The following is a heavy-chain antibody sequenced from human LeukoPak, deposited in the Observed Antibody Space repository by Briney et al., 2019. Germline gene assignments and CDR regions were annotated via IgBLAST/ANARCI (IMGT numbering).Heavy chain of an antibody. CDR3: VSGFLHGYCDY. V-gene: IGHV3-74*01. J-gene: IGHJ4*02. D-gene: IGHD3-22*01. CDR2: INSDGSHT. CDR1: GFTFSSYW. Sequence: TGGSLSPSCAASGFTFSSYWMHWARQAPGEGLVWVARINSDGSHTDYADSVKGRFTISRDNAKKTLFLQMNSLRAEDTAVYFCVSGFLHGYCDYWGRGPVVTVSS.